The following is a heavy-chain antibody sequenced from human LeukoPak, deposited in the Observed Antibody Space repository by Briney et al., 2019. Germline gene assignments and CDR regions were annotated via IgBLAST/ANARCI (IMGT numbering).Heavy chain of an antibody. CDR2: ISGSGGST. CDR1: GFTFSSYA. V-gene: IGHV3-23*01. D-gene: IGHD6-13*01. Sequence: GGSLRLSCAASGFTFSSYAMSWVRQAPGKGLGWVSAISGSGGSTYYADSVKGRFTISRDNSKNTLYLQMNSLRAEDTAVYYCAKQTAAAGTNFQHWGQGTLVTVSS. J-gene: IGHJ1*01. CDR3: AKQTAAAGTNFQH.